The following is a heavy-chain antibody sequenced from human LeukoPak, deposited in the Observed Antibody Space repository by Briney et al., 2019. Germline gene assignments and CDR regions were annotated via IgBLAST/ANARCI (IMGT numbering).Heavy chain of an antibody. Sequence: GGSLRLSCAASGFTFSSYAMHWVRQAPGKGLEYVSAISSNGGSTYYANSVKGRFTISRDNSKNTLYLQMGSLRAEDMAVYYCARGASSSSNWFDPWGQGSLATVSS. CDR2: ISSNGGST. V-gene: IGHV3-64*01. CDR1: GFTFSSYA. CDR3: ARGASSSSNWFDP. D-gene: IGHD6-6*01. J-gene: IGHJ5*02.